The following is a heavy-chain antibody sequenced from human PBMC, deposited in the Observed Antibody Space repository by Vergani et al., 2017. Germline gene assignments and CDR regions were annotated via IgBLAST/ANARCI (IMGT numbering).Heavy chain of an antibody. J-gene: IGHJ4*02. D-gene: IGHD5-24*01. CDR2: ISSSGSYI. Sequence: EVQLVESGGGLVQPGGSLRLSCAASGFTFSSYSMNWVRQAPGKGLDGVSSISSSGSYIYYAASVKGRFTISRDNAKNSLYLQMNSLRAEDTAVYYCARGWRDGYNFDYWGQGTLVTVSS. V-gene: IGHV3-21*01. CDR1: GFTFSSYS. CDR3: ARGWRDGYNFDY.